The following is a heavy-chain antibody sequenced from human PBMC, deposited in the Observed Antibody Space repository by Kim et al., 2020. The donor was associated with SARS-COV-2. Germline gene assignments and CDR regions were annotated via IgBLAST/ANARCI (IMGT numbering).Heavy chain of an antibody. V-gene: IGHV4-61*01. CDR3: ARVDVDVVVPAAMGGVGFDP. Sequence: SETLSLTCTVSGGSVSSGSYYWSWIRQPPGKGLEWIGYIYYSGSTNYNPSLKSRVTISVDTSKNQFSLKLSSVTAADTAVYYCARVDVDVVVPAAMGGVGFDPWGQGTLVTVSS. CDR1: GGSVSSGSYY. J-gene: IGHJ5*02. CDR2: IYYSGST. D-gene: IGHD2-2*01.